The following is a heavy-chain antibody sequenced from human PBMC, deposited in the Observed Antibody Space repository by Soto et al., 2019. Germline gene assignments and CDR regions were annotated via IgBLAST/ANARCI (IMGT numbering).Heavy chain of an antibody. CDR1: GGSISSYY. J-gene: IGHJ4*02. Sequence: ASVTLSLTCTVSGGSISSYYWSWIRQPPGKGLEWIGYIYYSGSTNYNPSLKSRVTISVDTSKNQFSLKLSSVTAADTAVYYCARVRITFGGVIGHFDYWGQGTLVTVSS. V-gene: IGHV4-59*01. CDR3: ARVRITFGGVIGHFDY. CDR2: IYYSGST. D-gene: IGHD3-16*02.